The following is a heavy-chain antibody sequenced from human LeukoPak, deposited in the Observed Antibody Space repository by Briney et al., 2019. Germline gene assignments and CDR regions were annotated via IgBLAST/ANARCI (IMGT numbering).Heavy chain of an antibody. CDR1: GYTFSDYW. J-gene: IGHJ4*02. CDR3: ASQYSSPNNF. Sequence: GGSLRLSCAASGYTFSDYWMGWVRQAPGKGLEWVANINQGGSEKHYVDSVEGRFTISRDNAKNSLYLQMNSLRAEDAAVYYCASQYSSPNNFWGQGTLVTVSS. CDR2: INQGGSEK. D-gene: IGHD6-13*01. V-gene: IGHV3-7*05.